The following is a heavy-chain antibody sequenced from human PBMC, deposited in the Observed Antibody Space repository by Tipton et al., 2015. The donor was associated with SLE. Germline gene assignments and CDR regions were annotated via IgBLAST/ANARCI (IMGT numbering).Heavy chain of an antibody. V-gene: IGHV3-23*01. Sequence: SLRLSCAASGFTFSNYAMSWVRQAPGKGLEWVSSISASGRNIYIADSVRGRFTISRDNSKNMIYLQMNSLRAEDTALYYCAKDVVAQWLAQGYYFDYWGQGALVTVSS. CDR3: AKDVVAQWLAQGYYFDY. J-gene: IGHJ4*02. CDR2: ISASGRNI. D-gene: IGHD2-15*01. CDR1: GFTFSNYA.